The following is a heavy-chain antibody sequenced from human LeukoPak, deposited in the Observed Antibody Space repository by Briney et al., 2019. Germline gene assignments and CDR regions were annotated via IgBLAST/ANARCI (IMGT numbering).Heavy chain of an antibody. CDR2: ISSTGGTT. J-gene: IGHJ6*03. CDR3: AKNGDRGAYCTGGTCYPYFYYYMDV. CDR1: GFTFSNYG. D-gene: IGHD2-15*01. Sequence: PGGTQRLSCAASGFTFSNYGMSWVRQAPGKGLEWVSSISSTGGTTYYADSVKGRFTISRDNSKNTLYLQMNSLRAEDTAIYYCAKNGDRGAYCTGGTCYPYFYYYMDVWGKGTTVTI. V-gene: IGHV3-23*01.